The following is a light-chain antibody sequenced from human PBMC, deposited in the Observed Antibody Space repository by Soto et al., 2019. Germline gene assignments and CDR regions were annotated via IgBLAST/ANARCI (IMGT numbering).Light chain of an antibody. Sequence: DVVMTQSPLSLPVTLGQPASISCRSSQSLVHSDGKTYLNWFQQRPGQSPRRLIYKVSNRDSGGAERFSGSESGSDFTLKISSVEPEGVGVYCFLQCTRWPPYTFGQGSKLEMK. J-gene: IGKJ2*01. CDR2: KVS. CDR3: LQCTRWPPYT. V-gene: IGKV2-30*02. CDR1: QSLVHSDGKTY.